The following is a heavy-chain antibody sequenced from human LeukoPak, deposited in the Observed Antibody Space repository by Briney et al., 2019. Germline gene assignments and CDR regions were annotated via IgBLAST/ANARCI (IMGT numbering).Heavy chain of an antibody. CDR2: IYTSGST. Sequence: SETLSLTCTVSGGSISSGSYYWSWIRQPAGKGLEWIGRIYTSGSTNYNPSLKSRVTISVDTSKNQFSLKLSSVTAADTAVYYCARDLAVVVVSAFDIWGQGTMVTVSS. CDR1: GGSISSGSYY. V-gene: IGHV4-61*02. CDR3: ARDLAVVVVSAFDI. J-gene: IGHJ3*02. D-gene: IGHD3-22*01.